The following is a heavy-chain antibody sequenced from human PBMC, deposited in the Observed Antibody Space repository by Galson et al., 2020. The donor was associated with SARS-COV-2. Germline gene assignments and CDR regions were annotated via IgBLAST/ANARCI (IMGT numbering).Heavy chain of an antibody. V-gene: IGHV4-30-4*01. CDR2: IYYSGTT. D-gene: IGHD2-2*01. CDR3: ARDGSDCSSTSCSYQI. J-gene: IGHJ3*02. CDR1: GGSTSTGDYY. Sequence: SETLSLTCTVSGGSTSTGDYYWSWIRQAPGKGLEWIGYIYYSGTTYYNPSLKSRVTISLDTSKNQFSLKLTSVTAADTAVYYCARDGSDCSSTSCSYQIWGQGTMVTVSS.